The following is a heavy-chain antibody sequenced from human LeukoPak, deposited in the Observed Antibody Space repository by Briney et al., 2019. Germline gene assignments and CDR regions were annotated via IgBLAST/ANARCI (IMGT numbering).Heavy chain of an antibody. D-gene: IGHD3-10*01. V-gene: IGHV4-34*01. CDR2: INHSGST. Sequence: PSETLSLTCAVYGGSFSGYYWSWIRQPPGKGLEWIGEINHSGSTNYNPSLKSRVTISVDTSKNQFSLKLSSVTAAVTAVYYCARGPRITMVRGVITFDYWGQGTLVTVSS. CDR3: ARGPRITMVRGVITFDY. J-gene: IGHJ4*02. CDR1: GGSFSGYY.